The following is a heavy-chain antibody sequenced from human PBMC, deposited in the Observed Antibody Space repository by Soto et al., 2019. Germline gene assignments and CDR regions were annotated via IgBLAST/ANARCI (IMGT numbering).Heavy chain of an antibody. CDR2: ISSSSSTI. CDR1: GFTFSSYS. Sequence: GGSLRLSCAASGFTFSSYSMNWVRQAPGKGLEWVSYISSSSSTIYYADSVKGRFTISRDNAKNSLYLQMNSLRAEDTAVYYCARDYDILTGYYENWFDPWGQGTLVTVSS. CDR3: ARDYDILTGYYENWFDP. J-gene: IGHJ5*02. V-gene: IGHV3-48*01. D-gene: IGHD3-9*01.